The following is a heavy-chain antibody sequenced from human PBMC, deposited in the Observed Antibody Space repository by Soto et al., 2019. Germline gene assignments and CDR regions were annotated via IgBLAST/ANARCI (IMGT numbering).Heavy chain of an antibody. Sequence: QVQLVESGGGVVQPGRSLRLSCEASGFTFRSYAMHWVRQAPGKGLEWVAVISYDGSNQYYADSVKGRFTISRDNSKNTLHLQMNSLRAEDTAVYYCARTIVGQSNIDYWGPGTLVTVSS. CDR1: GFTFRSYA. V-gene: IGHV3-30-3*01. J-gene: IGHJ4*02. CDR3: ARTIVGQSNIDY. D-gene: IGHD3-22*01. CDR2: ISYDGSNQ.